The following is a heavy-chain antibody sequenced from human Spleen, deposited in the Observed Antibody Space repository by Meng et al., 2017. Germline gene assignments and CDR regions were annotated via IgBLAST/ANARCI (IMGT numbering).Heavy chain of an antibody. Sequence: QVQLVQSGAEVKKPGASVKVSCKASGYTFTSYGLSWVRQAPGQGLEWMGRMNPNSGDTKYAQKFQGRVTMTGYTSISTAYMELSRLTSDDTAVYYCAREGGSSSHFDYWGQGTLVTVSS. D-gene: IGHD6-6*01. CDR2: MNPNSGDT. CDR1: GYTFTSYG. V-gene: IGHV1-2*06. CDR3: AREGGSSSHFDY. J-gene: IGHJ4*02.